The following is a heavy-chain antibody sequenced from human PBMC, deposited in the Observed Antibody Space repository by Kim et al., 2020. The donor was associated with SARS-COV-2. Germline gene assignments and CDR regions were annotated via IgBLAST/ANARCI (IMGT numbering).Heavy chain of an antibody. J-gene: IGHJ4*02. V-gene: IGHV5-51*01. CDR2: IYPGDSDT. Sequence: GESLKISCKGSGYSFTSYWIGWVRQMPGKGLEWMGIIYPGDSDTRYSPSFQGQVTISADKSISTAYLQWSSLKASDTAMYYCARIRISPAALDYFDYWGQGTLVTVSS. CDR1: GYSFTSYW. D-gene: IGHD2-2*01. CDR3: ARIRISPAALDYFDY.